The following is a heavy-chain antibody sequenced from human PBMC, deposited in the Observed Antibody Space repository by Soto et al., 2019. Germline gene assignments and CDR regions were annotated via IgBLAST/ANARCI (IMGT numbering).Heavy chain of an antibody. CDR2: TYYRSKWYY. D-gene: IGHD1-26*01. CDR1: GDSVSSNSAG. V-gene: IGHV6-1*01. Sequence: SQTLSLTCAITGDSVSSNSAGWSWVRQSPSRGLEWLGRTYYRSKWYYEYAVSVRGRITINPDTSKNQYSLQLNSVTPEDTAVYYCAKRGSDLDYWGQGTLVTVSS. J-gene: IGHJ4*02. CDR3: AKRGSDLDY.